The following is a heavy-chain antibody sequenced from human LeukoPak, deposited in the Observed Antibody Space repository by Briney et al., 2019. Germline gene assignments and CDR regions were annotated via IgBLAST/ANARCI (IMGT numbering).Heavy chain of an antibody. CDR3: AKYFASGSYYKLPH. CDR2: ISECGAYT. CDR1: GFTFCSFA. D-gene: IGHD3-10*01. Sequence: GGSLRLSCAASGFTFCSFAMRGVRQATGKGLEGGSTISECGAYTYYADSVKGRFTISRDNSKNPLYLQMNSLRAEDTVVYYCAKYFASGSYYKLPHWGQGTLVTVSS. V-gene: IGHV3-23*01. J-gene: IGHJ1*01.